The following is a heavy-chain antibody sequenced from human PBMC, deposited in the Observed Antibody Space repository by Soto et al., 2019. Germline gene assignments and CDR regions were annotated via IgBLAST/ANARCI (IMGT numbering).Heavy chain of an antibody. Sequence: GGSLRLSCAASGFTFSSYGMHWVRQAPGKGLEWVAVISYDGSNKYYADSVKGRFTISRDNSKNTLYLQMNSLRAEDTAVYYCAKGDCSGGSCYLYYYYYYGMDVWGQGTTVTSP. V-gene: IGHV3-30*18. CDR3: AKGDCSGGSCYLYYYYYYGMDV. J-gene: IGHJ6*02. CDR1: GFTFSSYG. D-gene: IGHD2-15*01. CDR2: ISYDGSNK.